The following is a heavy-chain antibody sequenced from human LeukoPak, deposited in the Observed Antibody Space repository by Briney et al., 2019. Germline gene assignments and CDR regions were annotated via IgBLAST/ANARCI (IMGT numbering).Heavy chain of an antibody. V-gene: IGHV3-11*01. J-gene: IGHJ3*02. CDR2: ISSSGSTI. CDR3: AKGESGYDPCAVDI. CDR1: GFTFSDYY. Sequence: GGSLRLSCAASGFTFSDYYMSWIRQAPGKGLEWVSYISSSGSTIYYADSVKGRFTISRDNSKNSLYLQMNSLRAEDTAVYYCAKGESGYDPCAVDIWGQGTMVTVSS. D-gene: IGHD5-12*01.